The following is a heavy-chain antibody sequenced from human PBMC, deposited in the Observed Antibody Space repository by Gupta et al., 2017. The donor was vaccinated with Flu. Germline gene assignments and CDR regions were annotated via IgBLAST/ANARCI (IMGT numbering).Heavy chain of an antibody. V-gene: IGHV4-34*01. CDR2: INHSGST. D-gene: IGHD2-15*01. CDR1: GGSFSGYY. CDR3: ARAGYCSGGSCYSVLLGGSGFDGMDV. Sequence: QVQLQQWGAGLLKPSETLSLTCAVYGGSFSGYYWSWIRQPPGKGLEWIGEINHSGSTNYNPSLKSRVTISVDTSKNQFSLKLSSVTAADTAVYYCARAGYCSGGSCYSVLLGGSGFDGMDVWGQGTTVTVSS. J-gene: IGHJ6*02.